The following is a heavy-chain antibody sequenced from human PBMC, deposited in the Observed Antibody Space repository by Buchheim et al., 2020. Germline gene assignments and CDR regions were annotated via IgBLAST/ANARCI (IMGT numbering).Heavy chain of an antibody. D-gene: IGHD3/OR15-3a*01. Sequence: QVQLVESGGGVVQPGRSLRLSCAASGFTFSSYAMHWVRQAPGKGLEWVAVISYDGSNKYYADSVKGRFTISRDNSKNTLYLQMNSLRAEDTAVYYCAREGFLPDVDAYYFDYWGQGTL. CDR2: ISYDGSNK. CDR1: GFTFSSYA. CDR3: AREGFLPDVDAYYFDY. V-gene: IGHV3-30*04. J-gene: IGHJ4*02.